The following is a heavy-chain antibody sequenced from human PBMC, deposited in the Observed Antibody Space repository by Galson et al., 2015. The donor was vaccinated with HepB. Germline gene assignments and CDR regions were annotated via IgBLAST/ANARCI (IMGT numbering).Heavy chain of an antibody. CDR2: IIPIFGTA. J-gene: IGHJ4*02. CDR1: GGTFSSYA. D-gene: IGHD3-22*01. Sequence: SVKVSCKASGGTFSSYAISWVRQAPGQGLEWMGGIIPIFGTANYAQKFQGRVTITADESTSTAYMELSSLRSEDTAVYYCGASYYYDSSGYSPADYWGQGTLVTVSS. CDR3: GASYYYDSSGYSPADY. V-gene: IGHV1-69*13.